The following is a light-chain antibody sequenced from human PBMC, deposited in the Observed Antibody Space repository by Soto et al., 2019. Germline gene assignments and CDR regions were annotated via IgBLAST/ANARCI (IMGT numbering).Light chain of an antibody. V-gene: IGKV1-39*01. CDR1: QQFTSY. CDR3: QQSYGTPPT. Sequence: DIQMTQSPPSLSASVGDRVTINCRANQQFTSYVNWYQQKDGKAPKLLISDGSTLQTGVPPRFSGNGSGTDFTLTVNRLQPDNFATYYWQQSYGTPPTFRQGTTVEVK. CDR2: DGS. J-gene: IGKJ1*01.